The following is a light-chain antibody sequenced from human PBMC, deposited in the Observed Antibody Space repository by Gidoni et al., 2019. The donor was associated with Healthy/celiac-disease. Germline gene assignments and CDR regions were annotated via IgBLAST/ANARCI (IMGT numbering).Light chain of an antibody. CDR3: MQGTRWPWA. CDR2: KVS. J-gene: IGKJ1*01. Sequence: DVVMTQSPHSLPVTLGQPASISCRSSQSLVFSDGNIYLNWFQQRPGQSPRRLIYKVSNRDSGVPERFSGSGSGTDFTLKISRVEAEDVAFYYCMQGTRWPWAFGQGTKVEIK. V-gene: IGKV2-30*01. CDR1: QSLVFSDGNIY.